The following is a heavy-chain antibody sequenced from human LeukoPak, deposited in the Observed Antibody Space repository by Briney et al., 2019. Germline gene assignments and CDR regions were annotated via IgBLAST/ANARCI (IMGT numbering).Heavy chain of an antibody. D-gene: IGHD3-16*02. CDR3: ARVGGIYDYVWGSYRHDAFDI. CDR2: IYYSGST. V-gene: IGHV4-61*08. CDR1: GGSTSSGDYY. J-gene: IGHJ3*02. Sequence: PSETLSLTCTVSGGSTSSGDYYWSWIRQPPGKGLEWIGYIYYSGSTNYNPSLKSRVTISVDTSKNQFSLKLSSVTAADTAVYYCARVGGIYDYVWGSYRHDAFDIWGQGTMVTVSS.